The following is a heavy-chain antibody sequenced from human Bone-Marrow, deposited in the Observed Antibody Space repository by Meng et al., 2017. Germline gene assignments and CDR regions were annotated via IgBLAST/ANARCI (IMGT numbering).Heavy chain of an antibody. D-gene: IGHD3-3*01. V-gene: IGHV4-4*02. CDR1: GASFSSSQW. J-gene: IGHJ5*02. CDR3: ARAAYDIWSGYAP. CDR2: IYNDGST. Sequence: LPESCPGRVMPSGPVSLTAAVSGASFSSSQWWGCVRQPPGKGLEWIGEIYNDGSTNYTPSLKSRVTISVDKSKNQFSLKLSSVTAADTAVYYCARAAYDIWSGYAPWGQGSLVTVSS.